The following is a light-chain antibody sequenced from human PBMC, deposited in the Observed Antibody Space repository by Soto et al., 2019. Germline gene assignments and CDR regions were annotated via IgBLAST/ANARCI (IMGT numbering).Light chain of an antibody. CDR3: QQYGSSSWT. CDR1: QSVSSNY. J-gene: IGKJ1*01. V-gene: IGKV3-20*01. Sequence: EVVLTQSPGTLSLSPGERATLSCRASQSVSSNYLSWYQHKAGQAPRLLISGASSRATGIPDRFSGSGSGTDFTLTISRLEPEDFAVYYRQQYGSSSWTFGQGTKVEIK. CDR2: GAS.